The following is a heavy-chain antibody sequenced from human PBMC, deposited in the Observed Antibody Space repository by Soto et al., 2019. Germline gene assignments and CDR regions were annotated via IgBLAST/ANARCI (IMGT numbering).Heavy chain of an antibody. D-gene: IGHD3-10*01. J-gene: IGHJ5*02. Sequence: QVQLQQWGAGLLKPSETLSLTCAVYGGSFSGYYWSWIRQPPGKGLEWIGEINHSGSTNYNPSLKSRVTISVDTSKNQFSLKLSSVTAADTAVYYCARGSKQKLAALLWFGESNWFDPWGQGTLVTVSS. V-gene: IGHV4-34*01. CDR1: GGSFSGYY. CDR3: ARGSKQKLAALLWFGESNWFDP. CDR2: INHSGST.